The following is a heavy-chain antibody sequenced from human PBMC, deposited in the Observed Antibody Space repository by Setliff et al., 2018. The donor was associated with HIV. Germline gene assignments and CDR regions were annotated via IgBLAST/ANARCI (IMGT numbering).Heavy chain of an antibody. D-gene: IGHD3-22*01. J-gene: IGHJ4*02. V-gene: IGHV3-49*04. Sequence: GGSLRLSCTASGFTFGDYAMSWVRQAPGKGLEWVVFIRSKPNGATTEYAASVKGRFTISRVDSKSIAYLQMNSLKIEDTAVYYCARARYYYDSSGYINWGQVTLVTVSS. CDR2: IRSKPNGATT. CDR3: ARARYYYDSSGYIN. CDR1: GFTFGDYA.